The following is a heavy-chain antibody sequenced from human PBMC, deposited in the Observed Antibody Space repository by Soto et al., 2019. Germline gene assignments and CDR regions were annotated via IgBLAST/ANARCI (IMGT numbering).Heavy chain of an antibody. Sequence: QVQLQESGPGLVKPSQTLSLTCTVSGGSISSGGYYWSWIRQHPGKGLEWIGYIYYSGSTYYNPSLKSRVTISVDPSNNQFSLKLSSVTAADTAVYYCARHIAVAASFDYWGQGTLVTVSS. D-gene: IGHD6-19*01. CDR2: IYYSGST. CDR3: ARHIAVAASFDY. CDR1: GGSISSGGYY. V-gene: IGHV4-31*03. J-gene: IGHJ4*02.